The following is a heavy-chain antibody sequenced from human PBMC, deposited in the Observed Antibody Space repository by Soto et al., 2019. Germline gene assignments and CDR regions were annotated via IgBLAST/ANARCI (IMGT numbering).Heavy chain of an antibody. D-gene: IGHD4-17*01. CDR3: AKDHYGDYGGIDY. V-gene: IGHV3-23*01. Sequence: GGSLRLSCAASGFTFSTYAMIWVRQAPGKGLEWVSVITGSGGSTYYADSVKGRFTISRDTSKNTLFLQMNSLRAGDTAVYYCAKDHYGDYGGIDYWGQGTMVTVSS. CDR2: ITGSGGST. CDR1: GFTFSTYA. J-gene: IGHJ4*01.